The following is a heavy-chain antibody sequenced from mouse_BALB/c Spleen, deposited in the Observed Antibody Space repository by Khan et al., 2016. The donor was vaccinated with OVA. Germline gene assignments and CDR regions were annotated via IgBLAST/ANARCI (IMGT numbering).Heavy chain of an antibody. CDR1: GFSLNSYG. J-gene: IGHJ4*01. Sequence: QVQLKESGPGLVAPSQSLSITCTVSGFSLNSYGVNWVRQPPGKGLEWLGVIWGDGSTNYHSALKSRLIISKDDSKCQVFLKLNSLQTDDTATYYYAKFTPYYYSMDYWGQGTSVTVSS. CDR3: AKFTPYYYSMDY. D-gene: IGHD1-1*01. CDR2: IWGDGST. V-gene: IGHV2-3*01.